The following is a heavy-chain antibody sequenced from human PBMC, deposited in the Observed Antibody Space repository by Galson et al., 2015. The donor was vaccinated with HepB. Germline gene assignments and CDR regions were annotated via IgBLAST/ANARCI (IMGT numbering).Heavy chain of an antibody. J-gene: IGHJ6*02. CDR2: ISGSGGST. Sequence: SLRLSCAASGFTFSSYAMSWVRQAPGKGLEWVSAISGSGGSTYYADSVKGRFTISRDNSKNTLYLQMNSLRAEDTAVYYCAKVSAKGEYSSSSLYYYGMDVWGQGTTVTVSS. D-gene: IGHD6-6*01. V-gene: IGHV3-23*01. CDR1: GFTFSSYA. CDR3: AKVSAKGEYSSSSLYYYGMDV.